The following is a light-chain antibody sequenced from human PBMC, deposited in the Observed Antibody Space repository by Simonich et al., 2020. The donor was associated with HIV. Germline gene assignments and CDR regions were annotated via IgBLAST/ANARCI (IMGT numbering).Light chain of an antibody. CDR2: DAS. J-gene: IGKJ1*01. Sequence: EIVLTQSPGTLSLSPGERATLSGRASQSVSSSYLAWYQQKPGLAPRLLIYDASNRATGIPDRFSGSGSGTHFTLTSSRLEPEDFAVYYCQQYGRSPNTFGQGTKVEIK. CDR3: QQYGRSPNT. CDR1: QSVSSSY. V-gene: IGKV3D-20*01.